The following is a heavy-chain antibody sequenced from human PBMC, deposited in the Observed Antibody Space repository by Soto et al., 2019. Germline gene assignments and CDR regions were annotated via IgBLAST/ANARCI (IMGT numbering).Heavy chain of an antibody. D-gene: IGHD1-26*01. J-gene: IGHJ6*02. CDR1: GGTFSSYA. CDR2: IIPIFGTA. CDR3: ARGVGATRYYYYYGMDV. Sequence: QVQLVQSGAEVKKPGSSVKVSCKASGGTFSSYAISWVRQAPGQGLEWMGGIIPIFGTANYAQKFQGRVTITADESTSTAYMELSSLRSEDTAVYYCARGVGATRYYYYYGMDVWGQGTTVTVSS. V-gene: IGHV1-69*01.